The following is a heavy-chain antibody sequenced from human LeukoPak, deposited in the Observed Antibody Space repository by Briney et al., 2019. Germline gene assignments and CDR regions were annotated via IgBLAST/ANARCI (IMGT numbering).Heavy chain of an antibody. CDR1: GYSFTSYW. CDR3: ARRGYCSGGSCYSFDY. V-gene: IGHV5-51*01. D-gene: IGHD2-15*01. CDR2: IYPGDSDT. J-gene: IGHJ4*02. Sequence: GESLKTSCKGSGYSFTSYWIGWVRQMPAKGLEWMGIIYPGDSDTRYSPSFQGQVTISADKSISTAYLQWSSLKASDTAMYYCARRGYCSGGSCYSFDYWGQGTLVTVSS.